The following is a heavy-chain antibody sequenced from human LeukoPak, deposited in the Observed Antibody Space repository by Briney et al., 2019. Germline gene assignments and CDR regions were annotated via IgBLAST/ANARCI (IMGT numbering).Heavy chain of an antibody. J-gene: IGHJ4*02. CDR2: ISSSGTTI. CDR3: ARSSGTYHFDY. V-gene: IGHV3-48*03. Sequence: RGSLRLSCAASGFTFSSYEMNWVRQAPGKGLEWVSYISSSGTTIYYADSVKGRFTISRDNAKNSLFLQVNSLRAEDTAVYYCARSSGTYHFDYWGQGTLVTVSS. D-gene: IGHD1-26*01. CDR1: GFTFSSYE.